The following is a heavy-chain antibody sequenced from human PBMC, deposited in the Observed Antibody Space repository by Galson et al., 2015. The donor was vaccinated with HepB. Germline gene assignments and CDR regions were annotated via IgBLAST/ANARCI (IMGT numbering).Heavy chain of an antibody. CDR2: IYPGDSEI. CDR3: ARLGNEDDPYSGMAF. V-gene: IGHV5-51*01. CDR1: GYSFTSHW. Sequence: QSGAEVKKPGESLKISCKGSGYSFTSHWIGWVRQMPGKGLECMGIIYPGDSEIRYSPSFQGQVTISADKSISTAYLHWTSLKASDPAMYYCARLGNEDDPYSGMAFGGQGTTFTV. J-gene: IGHJ6*02. D-gene: IGHD7-27*01.